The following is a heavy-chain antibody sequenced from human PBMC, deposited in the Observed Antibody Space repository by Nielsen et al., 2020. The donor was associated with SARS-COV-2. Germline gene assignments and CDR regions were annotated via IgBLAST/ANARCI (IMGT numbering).Heavy chain of an antibody. CDR3: ASEENSYGPTFDH. CDR2: IYYSGNT. CDR1: GGSISSISYY. V-gene: IGHV4-39*01. J-gene: IGHJ4*02. D-gene: IGHD5-18*01. Sequence: SETLSLTCTVSGGSISSISYYWGWIRQSPGKGLEWIGSIYYSGNTYYSPSLESRVTISVDTSKNQFSLKLISVTAADTAVYYCASEENSYGPTFDHWGQGTLVTVSS.